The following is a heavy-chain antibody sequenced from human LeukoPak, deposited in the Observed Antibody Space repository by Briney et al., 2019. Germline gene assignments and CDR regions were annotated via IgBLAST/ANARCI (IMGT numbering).Heavy chain of an antibody. V-gene: IGHV4-59*08. CDR3: ARTIFGVVIMAYNWFDP. CDR1: GGSISSYY. J-gene: IGHJ5*02. D-gene: IGHD3-3*01. Sequence: SETLSLTCTVSGGSISSYYWSWIRQPPGKGLEWIGYIYYSGSTYYNPSLKSRVTISVDTSKNQFSLKLSSVTAADTAVYYCARTIFGVVIMAYNWFDPWGQGTLVTVSS. CDR2: IYYSGST.